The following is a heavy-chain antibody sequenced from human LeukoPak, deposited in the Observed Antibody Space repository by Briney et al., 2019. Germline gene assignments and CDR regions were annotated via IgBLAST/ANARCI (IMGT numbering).Heavy chain of an antibody. J-gene: IGHJ6*02. CDR3: ARNQGYYDFWSGSSYYYYGMDV. V-gene: IGHV4-59*01. CDR2: IYYSGST. CDR1: GDSISSYY. Sequence: SETLSLTCTVSGDSISSYYWSWIRQPPGRGLEWIGYIYYSGSTNYNPSLKSRVTISVDTSKNQFSLKLSSVTAADTAVYYCARNQGYYDFWSGSSYYYYGMDVWGQGTTVTVSS. D-gene: IGHD3-3*01.